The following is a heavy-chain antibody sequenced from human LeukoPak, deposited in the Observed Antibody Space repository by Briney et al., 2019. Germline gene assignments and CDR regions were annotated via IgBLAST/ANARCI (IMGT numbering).Heavy chain of an antibody. CDR1: GYTFTSYD. V-gene: IGHV1-8*01. CDR3: ARHSMMRKKRGNQSMPYYYYYYMDV. CDR2: MNPKSGNT. D-gene: IGHD3-22*01. J-gene: IGHJ6*03. Sequence: ASVKVSSKASGYTFTSYDINWVRQATGQGLEWMVWMNPKSGNTGYAKKFQGRVTMTRNTSISTAYMELSSLRSEDTAVYYCARHSMMRKKRGNQSMPYYYYYYMDVWGKGTTVTVSS.